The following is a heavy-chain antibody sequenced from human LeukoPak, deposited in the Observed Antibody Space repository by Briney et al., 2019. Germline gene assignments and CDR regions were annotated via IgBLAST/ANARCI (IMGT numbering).Heavy chain of an antibody. CDR1: GGTFSSYA. Sequence: SVKVSCKASGGTFSSYAISWVRQAPGQGLEWMGRIIPIFGTANYAQKFQGRVTITTDESTSTVYMELSSLRSEDTAVYYCARTRRGYSGYDLWGQGTLVTVSS. J-gene: IGHJ4*02. V-gene: IGHV1-69*05. CDR3: ARTRRGYSGYDL. D-gene: IGHD5-12*01. CDR2: IIPIFGTA.